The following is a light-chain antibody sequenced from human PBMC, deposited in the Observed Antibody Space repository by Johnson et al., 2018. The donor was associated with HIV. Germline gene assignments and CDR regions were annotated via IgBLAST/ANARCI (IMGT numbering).Light chain of an antibody. V-gene: IGLV1-51*02. Sequence: QSVLTQPPSVSAAPGQKVTISCSGSSSNIGNKYVSWYQQLPGTAPKLLIYENTKRPPEIPDRFSGSKSATSATLGITGLQTGDEAEYYCATWDSSMTDGGVFGTGTKVTVL. J-gene: IGLJ1*01. CDR1: SSNIGNKY. CDR2: ENT. CDR3: ATWDSSMTDGGV.